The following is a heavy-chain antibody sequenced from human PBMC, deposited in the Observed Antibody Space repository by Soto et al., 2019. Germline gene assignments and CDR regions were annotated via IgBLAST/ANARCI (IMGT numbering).Heavy chain of an antibody. V-gene: IGHV4-4*02. J-gene: IGHJ4*02. CDR3: ARDVGFHYDGSPSGQFDL. Sequence: QVELQESGPGLVKPSGTLSLTCAVFGNSISTTNWWSWVRQSPGKGLEWIGEIYHSGSSNYNPSLKSRVTISLDKSKNQFYLKVTSVTAADTAVYYCARDVGFHYDGSPSGQFDLWGQGTMVPVSS. CDR2: IYHSGSS. CDR1: GNSISTTNW. D-gene: IGHD3-22*01.